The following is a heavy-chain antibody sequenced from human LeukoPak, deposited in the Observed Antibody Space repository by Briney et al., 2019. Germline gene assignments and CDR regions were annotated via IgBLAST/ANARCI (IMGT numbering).Heavy chain of an antibody. Sequence: GGSLRLSCAASGFTFSNYEMNWVRQAPGKGLEWVSYISSSGSAIYYADSVKGRFTISRDNAKNTLYLQMNSLRVEDTAVYYCARDGSSWSNWLDPWGQGTLVTVSS. CDR1: GFTFSNYE. D-gene: IGHD6-13*01. CDR3: ARDGSSWSNWLDP. J-gene: IGHJ5*02. V-gene: IGHV3-48*03. CDR2: ISSSGSAI.